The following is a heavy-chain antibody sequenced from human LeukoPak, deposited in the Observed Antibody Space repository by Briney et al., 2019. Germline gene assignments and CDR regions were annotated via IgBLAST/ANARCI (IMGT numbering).Heavy chain of an antibody. V-gene: IGHV4-59*01. Sequence: SETLSLTCTVSGGSISSYYWSWIRQPPGKGLEWIGYIYYSGSTNYNPSLKSRVTISVDTSKNQFSLKLSSVTAADTAVYYCARARYSYGYYYYYYMDVWGKGTTVTISS. CDR2: IYYSGST. J-gene: IGHJ6*03. CDR1: GGSISSYY. D-gene: IGHD5-18*01. CDR3: ARARYSYGYYYYYYMDV.